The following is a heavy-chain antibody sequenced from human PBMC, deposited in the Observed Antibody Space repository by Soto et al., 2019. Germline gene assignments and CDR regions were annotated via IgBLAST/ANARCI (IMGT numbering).Heavy chain of an antibody. J-gene: IGHJ4*02. V-gene: IGHV2-5*02. D-gene: IGHD5-12*01. CDR1: GFSLSSTRMA. CDR3: AHIVVACLGYYFYY. Sequence: QITLKESGPTLVKPTQTLTLTCTFSGFSLSSTRMAVGWIRQPPGKALEWLALIYWDDDKRYSPFLKSRLTITTDTSKYQVVLTMSNMDPVDTARYYCAHIVVACLGYYFYYWGQGTLVTVSS. CDR2: IYWDDDK.